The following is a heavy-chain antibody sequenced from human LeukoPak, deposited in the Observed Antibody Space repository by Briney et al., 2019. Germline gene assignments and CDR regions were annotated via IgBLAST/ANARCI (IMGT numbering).Heavy chain of an antibody. Sequence: PSETPSLTCTVSGGSISSSSYYWGWIRQPPGKGLEWVGSIYYSGSAYYNPSLKSRVTISVDTSENQFSLKLNSVTAADTAVYYCARGPRWLQDYFNFWGQGTLVTVSS. CDR1: GGSISSSSYY. CDR2: IYYSGSA. V-gene: IGHV4-39*07. D-gene: IGHD5-24*01. CDR3: ARGPRWLQDYFNF. J-gene: IGHJ4*02.